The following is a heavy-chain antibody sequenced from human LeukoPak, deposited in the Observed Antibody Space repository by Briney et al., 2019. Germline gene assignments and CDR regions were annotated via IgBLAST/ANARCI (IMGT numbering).Heavy chain of an antibody. J-gene: IGHJ4*02. CDR3: AREGYFDRLFDY. V-gene: IGHV4-34*01. Sequence: SETLSLTCAVYGGSFSGYYWSWIRQPPGKGLEWIWEINHSGSTNYNPSLKSRVTISVDTSKNQFSLKLSSVTAADTAVYYCAREGYFDRLFDYWGQGTLVTVSS. CDR1: GGSFSGYY. CDR2: INHSGST. D-gene: IGHD3-9*01.